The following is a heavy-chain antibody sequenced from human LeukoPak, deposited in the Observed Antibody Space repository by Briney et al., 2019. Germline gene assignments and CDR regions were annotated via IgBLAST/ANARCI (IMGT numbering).Heavy chain of an antibody. D-gene: IGHD5-24*01. V-gene: IGHV3-7*05. CDR1: GFNFSSYW. CDR2: IHPDTTQK. Sequence: GGSLRLSCVASGFNFSSYWMNWVRQAPGKGLEWVANIHPDTTQKCYVESVRGRFTISRDNAKNSLFLQMNSLGADDTAVYYCAREDGTFDPWGPGTLVTVSS. CDR3: AREDGTFDP. J-gene: IGHJ5*02.